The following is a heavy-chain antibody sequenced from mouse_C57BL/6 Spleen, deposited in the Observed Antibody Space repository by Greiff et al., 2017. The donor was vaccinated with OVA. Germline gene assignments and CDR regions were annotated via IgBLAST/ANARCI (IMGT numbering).Heavy chain of an antibody. V-gene: IGHV1-64*01. CDR1: GYTFTSYW. Sequence: VQLQQPGAELVKPGASVKLSCKASGYTFTSYWMHWVKQRPGQGLEWIGMIHPNSGSTNYNEKFKSKATLTVDKSSSTAYMQLSSLTSEDSAVYYCARWEDYYGSRLADWGQGTLVTVSA. J-gene: IGHJ3*01. CDR2: IHPNSGST. D-gene: IGHD1-1*01. CDR3: ARWEDYYGSRLAD.